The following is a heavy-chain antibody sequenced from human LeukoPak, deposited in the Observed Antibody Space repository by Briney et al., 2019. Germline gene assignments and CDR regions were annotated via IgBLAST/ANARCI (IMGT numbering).Heavy chain of an antibody. CDR2: IIPIFGTA. J-gene: IGHJ4*02. V-gene: IGHV1-69*01. CDR1: GGTFISYA. Sequence: SVKVSCKASGGTFISYAISWVRQAPGQGLEWMGGIIPIFGTANYAQKFQGRVTITADESTSTAYMELSSLRSEDTAVYYCARHPPGAAGTLQYYFDYWGQGTLVTVSS. D-gene: IGHD6-13*01. CDR3: ARHPPGAAGTLQYYFDY.